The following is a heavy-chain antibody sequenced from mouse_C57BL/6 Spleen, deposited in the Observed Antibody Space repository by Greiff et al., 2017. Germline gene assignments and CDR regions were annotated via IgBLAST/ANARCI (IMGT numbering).Heavy chain of an antibody. CDR1: GFTFSSYG. J-gene: IGHJ2*01. CDR2: ISSGGSYT. D-gene: IGHD1-1*01. Sequence: EVQRVASGGDLVKPGGSLKLSCAASGFTFSSYGMSWVRQTPDKRLEWVATISSGGSYTYYPDSVKGRFTISRDNAKNTLYLQMSSLKSEDTAMYYCARQSYGSSHYFDYWGQGTTLTVSS. V-gene: IGHV5-6*01. CDR3: ARQSYGSSHYFDY.